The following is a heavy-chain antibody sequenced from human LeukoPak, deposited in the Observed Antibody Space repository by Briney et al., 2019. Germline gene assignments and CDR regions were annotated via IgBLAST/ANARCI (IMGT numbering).Heavy chain of an antibody. CDR2: TYYRSKWSN. V-gene: IGHV6-1*01. CDR1: GDSVSSNSAA. J-gene: IGHJ4*02. Sequence: SQTLSLTCAIYGDSVSSNSAAWNWIRQSPSRGLEWLGRTYYRSKWSNNYAISVKRRISITPDTSKNQFSLQLNSVTPEDTAVYYLARLGGGAPGYWGQGTLVTVSS. D-gene: IGHD3-16*01. CDR3: ARLGGGAPGY.